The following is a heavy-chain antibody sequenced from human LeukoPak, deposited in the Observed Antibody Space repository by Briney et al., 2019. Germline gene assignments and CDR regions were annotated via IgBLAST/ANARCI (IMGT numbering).Heavy chain of an antibody. CDR1: GGSISSSSYY. D-gene: IGHD3-3*01. V-gene: IGHV4-39*01. Sequence: PSETLSLTCAVSGGSISSSSYYWGWIRQPPGKGLEWIGSIYYSGSTYYNPSLKSRVTISVDTSKNRFSLKLSSVTAADTAVYYCARAIFEFDYWGQGTLVTVSS. CDR2: IYYSGST. J-gene: IGHJ4*02. CDR3: ARAIFEFDY.